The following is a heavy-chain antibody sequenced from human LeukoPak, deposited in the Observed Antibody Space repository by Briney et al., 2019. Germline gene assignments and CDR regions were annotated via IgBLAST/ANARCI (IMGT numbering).Heavy chain of an antibody. CDR1: GFTFSSYG. D-gene: IGHD6-13*01. V-gene: IGHV3-30*18. CDR2: ISYDGSNK. Sequence: GRSLRLSCAASGFTFSSYGMHWVRQAPGKGLEWVAVISYDGSNKYYADSVKGRFTISRDNSKNTLYLQMNSLRAEDTAVYYCAKGDSSSWYDAFDIWGQGTMVTVSP. CDR3: AKGDSSSWYDAFDI. J-gene: IGHJ3*02.